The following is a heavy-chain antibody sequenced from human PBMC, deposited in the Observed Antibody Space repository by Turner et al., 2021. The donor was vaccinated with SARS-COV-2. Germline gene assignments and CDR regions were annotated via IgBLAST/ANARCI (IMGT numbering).Heavy chain of an antibody. D-gene: IGHD3-22*01. CDR1: GGSISSRSYL. Sequence: QLQLQESGPGLAKPSETLSLTCTVSGGSISSRSYLWGWIRQPPGKGLEWIGSIYYSGSTYHNPSLKSRVTISVDTSKNQFSLKLSSVTAADTAVYYCARNSPKWYYYDSSGYYDYWGQGTLVTVSS. CDR2: IYYSGST. CDR3: ARNSPKWYYYDSSGYYDY. J-gene: IGHJ4*02. V-gene: IGHV4-39*01.